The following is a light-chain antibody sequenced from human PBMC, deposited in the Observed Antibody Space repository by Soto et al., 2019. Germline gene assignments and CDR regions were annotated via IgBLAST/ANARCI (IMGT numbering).Light chain of an antibody. Sequence: QSVLTQPASVSGSPGQSITISCTGSSSDVGGYKYVSWYQQHPGKAPKLMIFEVSNRPSGVSNRFSGSKSGNTASLTISGLQAEDECDYYCCSYTGGTTLVCGGGTKLTVL. J-gene: IGLJ2*01. CDR3: CSYTGGTTLV. CDR2: EVS. CDR1: SSDVGGYKY. V-gene: IGLV2-14*01.